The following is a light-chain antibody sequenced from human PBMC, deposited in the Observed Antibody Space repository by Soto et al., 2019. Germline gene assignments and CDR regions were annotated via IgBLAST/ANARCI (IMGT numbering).Light chain of an antibody. CDR3: SEYTDSSTLGL. CDR2: EVS. CDR1: SSDIGGYDY. J-gene: IGLJ3*02. Sequence: QSALTQPASVSGSPGQPITISCTGTSSDIGGYDYVSWYQQHPGKAPKLLIYEVSYRPSGVSNRFSGSKTGSTASLTISGLQAEDEADYYCSEYTDSSTLGLFGGGTKVTVL. V-gene: IGLV2-14*01.